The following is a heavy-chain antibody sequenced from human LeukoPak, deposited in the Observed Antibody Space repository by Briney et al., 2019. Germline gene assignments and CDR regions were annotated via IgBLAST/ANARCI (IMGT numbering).Heavy chain of an antibody. CDR2: IWYDGSKK. J-gene: IGHJ4*02. D-gene: IGHD5-12*01. CDR1: GFTFSSNG. Sequence: PGGSLRLSCEGSGFTFSSNGIHWVRQAPGKGLEWVALIWYDGSKKYYADSVKGRFTISRDNSKNTVYLQMSSLRVEDTAVHYCARAGVGTIDADYWGQGTLVTVSS. CDR3: ARAGVGTIDADY. V-gene: IGHV3-33*01.